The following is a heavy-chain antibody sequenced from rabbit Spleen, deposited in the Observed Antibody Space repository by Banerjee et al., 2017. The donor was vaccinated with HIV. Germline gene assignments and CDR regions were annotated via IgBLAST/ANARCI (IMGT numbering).Heavy chain of an antibody. Sequence: QEQLVESRGGLVQPGASLTLTCKASGLDFSSSYWLCWVRQAPGKGLEWIACMDVFKSGSTYFASWAKGRFTISRTSSTTVTLHLNSLTVADTATYFCARDTGSSFSTYGMDLWGPGTLVTVS. CDR2: MDVFKSGST. CDR3: ARDTGSSFSTYGMDL. CDR1: GLDFSSSYW. J-gene: IGHJ6*01. D-gene: IGHD8-1*01. V-gene: IGHV1S45*01.